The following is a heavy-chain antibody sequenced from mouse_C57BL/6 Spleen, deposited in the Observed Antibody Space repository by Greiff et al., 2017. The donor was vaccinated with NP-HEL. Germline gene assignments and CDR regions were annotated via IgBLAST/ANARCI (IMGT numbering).Heavy chain of an antibody. J-gene: IGHJ4*01. V-gene: IGHV1-53*01. CDR2: INPSNGGS. CDR3: ARDYGSSLWAMDY. D-gene: IGHD1-1*01. CDR1: GYTFTSYW. Sequence: QVQLQQPGTELVKPGASVKLSCKASGYTFTSYWMHWVKQRPGQGLEWIGNINPSNGGSNYNEKFKSKATLTVDKSSITAYMQLSSLTSEDSAVYYCARDYGSSLWAMDYWGQGTSVTVSS.